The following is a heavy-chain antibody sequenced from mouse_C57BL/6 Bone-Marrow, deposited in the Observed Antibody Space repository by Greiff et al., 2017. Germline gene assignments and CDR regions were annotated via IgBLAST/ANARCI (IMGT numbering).Heavy chain of an antibody. Sequence: DVQLQASGPGLVKPSQSLSLTCSVTGYSITSGYYWNWIRQFPGNKLEWMGYISYDGSNNYNPSLKNRISITRDTSKNQFFLKLNSVTTEDTATYYCAREEDYAMDYWGQGTSVTVYS. V-gene: IGHV3-6*01. CDR3: AREEDYAMDY. CDR1: GYSITSGYY. J-gene: IGHJ4*01. CDR2: ISYDGSN.